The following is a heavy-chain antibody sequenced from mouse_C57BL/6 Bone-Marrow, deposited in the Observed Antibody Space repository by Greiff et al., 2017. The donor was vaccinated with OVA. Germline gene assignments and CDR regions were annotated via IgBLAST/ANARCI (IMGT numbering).Heavy chain of an antibody. CDR2: IHPNSGST. J-gene: IGHJ2*01. Sequence: VKLQQPGAELVKPGASVKLSCKASGYTFTSYWMHWVKQRPGQGLEWIGMIHPNSGSTNYNEKFKSKATLTVDKSSSTAYMQLSSLTSEDSAVYYCARPKTAQATWDYWGQGTTLTVSS. CDR1: GYTFTSYW. V-gene: IGHV1-64*01. D-gene: IGHD3-2*02. CDR3: ARPKTAQATWDY.